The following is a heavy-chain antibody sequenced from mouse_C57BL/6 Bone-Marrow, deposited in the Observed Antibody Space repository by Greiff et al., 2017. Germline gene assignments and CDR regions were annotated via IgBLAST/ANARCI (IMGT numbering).Heavy chain of an antibody. CDR1: DFNIKASY. D-gene: IGHD2-2*01. V-gene: IGHV14-1*01. CDR3: TIGGPHGYELDY. J-gene: IGHJ2*01. Sequence: EVQLQHSGAALLRPGASVKLSCTASDFNIKASYMHWVTRRPEQGLEWIGRIDPEVGDTEYATTFQGKATMTADKSTNRAYLQISSLTSEDTAVYYCTIGGPHGYELDYWGQGTTLTVSA. CDR2: IDPEVGDT.